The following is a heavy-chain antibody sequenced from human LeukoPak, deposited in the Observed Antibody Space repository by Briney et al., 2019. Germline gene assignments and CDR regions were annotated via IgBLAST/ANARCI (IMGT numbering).Heavy chain of an antibody. CDR2: INPNSGGT. V-gene: IGHV1-2*02. D-gene: IGHD6-19*01. J-gene: IGHJ4*02. CDR3: ARVWGDSSGWNYRLDY. CDR1: GYTFTGYY. Sequence: ASVKVSCKASGYTFTGYYMHWVRQAPGQGLEWMGWINPNSGGTNYAQKFQGRVTMTRDTSISTAYMELSRLRSDDTAVYYCARVWGDSSGWNYRLDYWGQGTLVTVSS.